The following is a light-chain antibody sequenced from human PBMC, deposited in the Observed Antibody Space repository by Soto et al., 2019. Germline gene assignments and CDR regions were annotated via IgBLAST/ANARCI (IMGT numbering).Light chain of an antibody. J-gene: IGKJ1*01. Sequence: DIQMTQSPSSVSASVGDRVTITCRASQGITSWLARYQQKPGKAPKLLIYAASTLQAGVPSRFSGSGLGTDFTLTISSLQPEDFATYYCQQATSFPRTFGQGTKVEIK. V-gene: IGKV1-12*01. CDR2: AAS. CDR1: QGITSW. CDR3: QQATSFPRT.